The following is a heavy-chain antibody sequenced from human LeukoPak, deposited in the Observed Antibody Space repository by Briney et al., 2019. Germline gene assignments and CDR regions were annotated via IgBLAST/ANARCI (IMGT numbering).Heavy chain of an antibody. Sequence: GGSLRLSCAASGFTFGRYSMHWVRQAPGKGLVWVSHVNSDGSGTDYADSVKGRFTISRDNSKNTLYLQMNSLRAEDTAVYYCARGEYNWNDLHLWGQGTLVTVSS. J-gene: IGHJ5*02. CDR3: ARGEYNWNDLHL. D-gene: IGHD1-20*01. CDR2: VNSDGSGT. V-gene: IGHV3-74*01. CDR1: GFTFGRYS.